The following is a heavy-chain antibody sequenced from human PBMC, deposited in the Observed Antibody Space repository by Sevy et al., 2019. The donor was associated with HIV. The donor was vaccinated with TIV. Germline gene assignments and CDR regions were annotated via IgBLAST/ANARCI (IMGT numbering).Heavy chain of an antibody. CDR2: IGYDGDTK. J-gene: IGHJ4*02. CDR3: ATPRFDF. Sequence: GGSLRLSCAASGVTFSYYGMHWVRQAPGKGLEWVAFIGYDGDTKYFEDSVKGRFTISRDNAKNTLYLEMNNLRDEDTALYYCATPRFDFWGPGTLVTVSS. V-gene: IGHV3-30*02. CDR1: GVTFSYYG.